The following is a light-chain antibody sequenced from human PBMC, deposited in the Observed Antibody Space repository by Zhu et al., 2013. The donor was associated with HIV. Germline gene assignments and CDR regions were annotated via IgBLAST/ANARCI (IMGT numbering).Light chain of an antibody. CDR3: LKYGDSPYT. CDR1: QSVSSN. Sequence: EIVMTQSPATLSVSPGERATLSCRASQSVSSNLSWYQQKPGQAPRLLIYRASGRATDIPERFSGSGSGTDFTLTISRLEPEDFAVYYCLKYGDSPYTFGQGTKLEIK. V-gene: IGKV3-20*01. J-gene: IGKJ2*01. CDR2: RAS.